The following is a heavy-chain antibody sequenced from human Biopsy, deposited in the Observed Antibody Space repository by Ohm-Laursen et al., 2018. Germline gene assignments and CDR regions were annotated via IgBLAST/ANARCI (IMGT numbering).Heavy chain of an antibody. CDR3: VFASIDY. J-gene: IGHJ4*01. V-gene: IGHV1-46*01. CDR2: INPGGNST. CDR1: GYTFTTYY. Sequence: GASVKVFCKASGYTFTTYYIHWVRQAPGQGLEWMCIINPGGNSTAYTQNSQDRVTMTWDTSTTTVYMELSSLRSEDTAVYYCVFASIDYWGQGTLVTVPS. D-gene: IGHD2/OR15-2a*01.